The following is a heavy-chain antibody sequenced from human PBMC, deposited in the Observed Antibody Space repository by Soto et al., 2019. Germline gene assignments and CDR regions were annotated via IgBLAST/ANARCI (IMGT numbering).Heavy chain of an antibody. D-gene: IGHD3-22*01. CDR1: GGSFSGYY. V-gene: IGHV4-34*01. Sequence: QVQLQQWGAGLLKPSETLSLTCAVYGGSFSGYYWSWIRQPPGKGLEWIGEINHSGSTNYNPSLKSRVTISVDTSKNQFSLKLSSVTAADTAVYYCARGPKRIVVVIGWRGYFDYWGQGTLVTVSS. CDR3: ARGPKRIVVVIGWRGYFDY. CDR2: INHSGST. J-gene: IGHJ4*02.